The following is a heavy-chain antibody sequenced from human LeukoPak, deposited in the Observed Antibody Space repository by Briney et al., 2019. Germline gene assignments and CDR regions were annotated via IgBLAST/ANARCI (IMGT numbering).Heavy chain of an antibody. CDR2: ISGSGGNT. CDR3: ASGRYFDL. Sequence: GGTLRLSCAASGFTFSNYGMSWVRQAPGKGLEWVSTISGSGGNTYYADSVKGRFTISRDTSKNTLYLQMNSLRAEDTAVYYCASGRYFDLWGRGTLVTVSS. J-gene: IGHJ2*01. D-gene: IGHD6-25*01. CDR1: GFTFSNYG. V-gene: IGHV3-23*01.